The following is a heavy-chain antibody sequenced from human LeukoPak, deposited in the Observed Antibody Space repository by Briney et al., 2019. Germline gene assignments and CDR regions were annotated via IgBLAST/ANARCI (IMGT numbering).Heavy chain of an antibody. Sequence: SETLSLTCTVSGGPISSYYWSWIRQPPGKGLEWIGYIYSSGSTNYNPSLKSRVTMSVDTSKNQFSLKLSSVTAADTAVYYCARAIEGATSTFDYWGQGTLVTVSS. CDR1: GGPISSYY. J-gene: IGHJ4*02. D-gene: IGHD1-26*01. V-gene: IGHV4-59*01. CDR3: ARAIEGATSTFDY. CDR2: IYSSGST.